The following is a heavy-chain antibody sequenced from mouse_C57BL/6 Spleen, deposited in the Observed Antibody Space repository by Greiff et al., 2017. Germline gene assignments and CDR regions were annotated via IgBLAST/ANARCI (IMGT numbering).Heavy chain of an antibody. J-gene: IGHJ1*03. V-gene: IGHV1-26*01. CDR2: INPNNGGT. Sequence: EVQLVESGPELVKPGASVKISCKASGYTFTDYYMNWVKQSHGKSLEWIGDINPNNGGTSYNQKFKGKATLTVDKSSSTAYMELRSLTSEDSAVYYCARGLRSYWYFDVWGTGTTVTVSS. CDR3: ARGLRSYWYFDV. CDR1: GYTFTDYY. D-gene: IGHD1-1*01.